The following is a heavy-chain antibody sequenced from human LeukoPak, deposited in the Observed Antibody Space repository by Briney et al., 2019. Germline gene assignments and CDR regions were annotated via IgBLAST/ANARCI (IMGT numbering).Heavy chain of an antibody. V-gene: IGHV1-69*13. Sequence: VASVKVSCKASGGTVSSYAISWVRQAPGQGLEWMGGIIPIFGTANYAQKFQGRVTITADESTSTAYMELSSLRSEDTAVYYCARDTVYPYDSSGYYVWGQGTMVTVSS. J-gene: IGHJ3*01. CDR1: GGTVSSYA. CDR3: ARDTVYPYDSSGYYV. CDR2: IIPIFGTA. D-gene: IGHD3-22*01.